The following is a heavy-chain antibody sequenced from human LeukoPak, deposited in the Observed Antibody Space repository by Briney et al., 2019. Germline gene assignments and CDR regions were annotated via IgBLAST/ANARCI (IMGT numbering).Heavy chain of an antibody. CDR2: IYYSGST. D-gene: IGHD1-14*01. V-gene: IGHV4-59*01. CDR1: GGSISSYY. Sequence: PSETLSLTCTVSGGSISSYYWSWIRQPPGKGLEWIGYIYYSGSTKYNRSLKSRVTISVDTSKNQFPLKLSSVTAADTAVYYCARVEPSDGFDYWGQGTLVTVSS. J-gene: IGHJ4*02. CDR3: ARVEPSDGFDY.